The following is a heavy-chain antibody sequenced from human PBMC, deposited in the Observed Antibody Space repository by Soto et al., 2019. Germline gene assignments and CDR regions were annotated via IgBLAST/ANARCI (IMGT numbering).Heavy chain of an antibody. V-gene: IGHV4-59*01. Sequence: SETLSLTCTVSGGSISSYYWSWIRQPPGKGLEWIGYIYYSGSTNYNPSLKSRVTISVDTSKNQFSLKLSSVTAADTAVYYCARGLTYYDFWSGYPPLETYYYYYMDVWGKGTTVTVSS. CDR2: IYYSGST. J-gene: IGHJ6*03. CDR1: GGSISSYY. D-gene: IGHD3-3*01. CDR3: ARGLTYYDFWSGYPPLETYYYYYMDV.